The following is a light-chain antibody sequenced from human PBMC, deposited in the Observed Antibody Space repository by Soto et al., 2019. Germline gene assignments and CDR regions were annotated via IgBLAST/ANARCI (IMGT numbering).Light chain of an antibody. CDR1: QSINTW. J-gene: IGKJ2*01. CDR3: QQYNSYPRT. V-gene: IGKV1-5*03. CDR2: KAS. Sequence: DIQMTQSPSTLSASVGDRVTITCRASQSINTWLAWYQQKPGKAPKLLIYKASSLQSGVPSRFSGSGSGTEFTPTITSLQPDDFATYFCQQYNSYPRTFGQGTKLEIK.